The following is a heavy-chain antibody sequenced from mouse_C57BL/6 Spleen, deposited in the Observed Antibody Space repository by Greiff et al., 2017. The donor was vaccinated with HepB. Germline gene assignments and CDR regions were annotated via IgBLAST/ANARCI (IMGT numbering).Heavy chain of an antibody. V-gene: IGHV5-17*01. J-gene: IGHJ4*01. CDR3: ARPYYYGSSYAMDY. Sequence: VQLKESGGGLVKPGGSLKLSCAASGFTFSDYGMHWVRQAPEKGLEWVAYISSGSSTIYYADTVKGRFTISRDNAKNTLFLQMTSLRSEDTAMYYCARPYYYGSSYAMDYWGQGTSVTVSS. CDR2: ISSGSSTI. D-gene: IGHD1-1*01. CDR1: GFTFSDYG.